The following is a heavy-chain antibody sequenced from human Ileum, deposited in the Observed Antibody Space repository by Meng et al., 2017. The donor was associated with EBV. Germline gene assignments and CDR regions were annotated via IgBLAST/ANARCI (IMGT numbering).Heavy chain of an antibody. D-gene: IGHD6-19*01. CDR3: ARRGYSSGWYAYDY. CDR1: GGSISSSDYY. V-gene: IGHV4-39*01. J-gene: IGHJ4*02. Sequence: RRRFGQGLVNPSEPLSLTCTVSGGSISSSDYYWGWIRQPPGKGLEWIGSLYFSGSTYSIPSLESRVTISVDTSNNQFSLKLSSVTAADTAVYYCARRGYSSGWYAYDYWGQGTLVTVSS. CDR2: LYFSGST.